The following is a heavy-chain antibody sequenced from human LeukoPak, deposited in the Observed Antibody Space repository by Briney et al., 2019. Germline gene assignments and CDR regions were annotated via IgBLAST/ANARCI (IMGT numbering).Heavy chain of an antibody. Sequence: RASVKVSCKASGGTFSSYAISWVRQAPGQGLEWMGRIIPILGIANYAQKFQGRVTITADKSTSTAYMELSSLRSEDTAVYYCARDNSGDHETNWFDPWGQGTLVTVSS. CDR2: IIPILGIA. J-gene: IGHJ5*02. CDR1: GGTFSSYA. CDR3: ARDNSGDHETNWFDP. V-gene: IGHV1-69*04. D-gene: IGHD4-17*01.